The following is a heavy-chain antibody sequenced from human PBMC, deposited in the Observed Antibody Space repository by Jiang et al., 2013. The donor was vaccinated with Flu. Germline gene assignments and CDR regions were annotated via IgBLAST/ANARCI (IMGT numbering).Heavy chain of an antibody. CDR2: IYHSGST. D-gene: IGHD3/OR15-3a*01. CDR1: GYSISSGYY. V-gene: IGHV4-38-2*01. J-gene: IGHJ5*02. Sequence: PGLVKPSETLSLTCAVSGYSISSGYYWGWIRQPPGKGLEWIGSIYHSGSTYYNPSLKSRVTISVDTSKNQFSLKLSSVTAADTAVYYCARVLIFGGDNWFDPWGQGTLVTVSS. CDR3: ARVLIFGGDNWFDP.